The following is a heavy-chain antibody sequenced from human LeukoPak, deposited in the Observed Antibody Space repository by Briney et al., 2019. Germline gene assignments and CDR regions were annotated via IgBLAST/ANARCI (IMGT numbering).Heavy chain of an antibody. D-gene: IGHD4-17*01. Sequence: ASVMVSCKASGYTFTGYYMHWVRQAPGQGLEWMGWINPNSGGTNYAQKFQGRVTMTRDTSISTAYMELSRLRSDDTAVYYCARAGSYGDYSGDYWGQGTLVTVSS. V-gene: IGHV1-2*02. J-gene: IGHJ4*02. CDR1: GYTFTGYY. CDR3: ARAGSYGDYSGDY. CDR2: INPNSGGT.